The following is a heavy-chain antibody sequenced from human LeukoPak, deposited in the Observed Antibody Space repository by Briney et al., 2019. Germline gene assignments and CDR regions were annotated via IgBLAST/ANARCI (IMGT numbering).Heavy chain of an antibody. D-gene: IGHD6-13*01. CDR1: GYTFTGYY. CDR2: INPNSGGT. Sequence: ASVKVSCKASGYTFTGYYMHWVRQAPGQGLEWMGRINPNSGGTNYAQKFQGRVTMTRDTSISTAYMGLSRLRSDDMAVFYCARRIAAAGHVDYWGQGTLVTVSS. V-gene: IGHV1-2*06. CDR3: ARRIAAAGHVDY. J-gene: IGHJ4*02.